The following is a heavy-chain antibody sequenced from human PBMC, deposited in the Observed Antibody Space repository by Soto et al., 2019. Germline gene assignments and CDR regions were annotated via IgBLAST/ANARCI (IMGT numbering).Heavy chain of an antibody. V-gene: IGHV4-34*01. CDR2: IDHSGSS. CDR3: AKSQGVPNNGPTGLFSKFGSIFLMAV. CDR1: GGSFSGYY. Sequence: QVQLQQWGAGLLKPSDTLSLTCGVYGGSFSGYYWNWIRQPPGKGLEWIGEIDHSGSSNFNPFLNRWVPISVDTSQKQFSLELNSSTARGPGVDFCAKSQGVPNNGPTGLFSKFGSIFLMAVWWKGTPVTVSS. D-gene: IGHD3-10*02. J-gene: IGHJ6*01.